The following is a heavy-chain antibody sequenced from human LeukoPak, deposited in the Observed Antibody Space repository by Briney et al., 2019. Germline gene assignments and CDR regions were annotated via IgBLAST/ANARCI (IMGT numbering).Heavy chain of an antibody. CDR3: ARVVSSGWYMVDY. J-gene: IGHJ4*02. Sequence: PGGSLRLSCAASGFTFSSYRMNWVRQAPGKGLEWVSYISSSSSTIYYADSVKGRFTISRDNAKNSLYLQMNSLRDEDTAVYYCARVVSSGWYMVDYWGQGTLVTVSS. CDR1: GFTFSSYR. V-gene: IGHV3-48*02. D-gene: IGHD6-19*01. CDR2: ISSSSSTI.